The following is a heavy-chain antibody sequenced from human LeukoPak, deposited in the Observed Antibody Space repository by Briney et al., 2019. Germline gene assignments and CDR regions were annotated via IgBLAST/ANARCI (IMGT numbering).Heavy chain of an antibody. J-gene: IGHJ6*02. Sequence: ASVKVSCKASGYTFTSYYMHWVRQAPGQGLEWMGIINPSGGSTSYAQKFQGRVTMTRDTSTSTVYMELSSPRSEDTAVYYCARDSLSGWYIYYYYYGMDVWGQGTTVTVSS. V-gene: IGHV1-46*01. CDR2: INPSGGST. D-gene: IGHD6-19*01. CDR1: GYTFTSYY. CDR3: ARDSLSGWYIYYYYYGMDV.